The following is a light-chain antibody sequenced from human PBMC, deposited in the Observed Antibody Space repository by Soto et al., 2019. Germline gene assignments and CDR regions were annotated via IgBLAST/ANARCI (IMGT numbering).Light chain of an antibody. Sequence: DIQMTQSPSTLSASVGDRVTITCRASQSISNWLAWYQQKPGKAPKLLIYKTSNLDSGVPSRFSGSGSGTEFSHTISSLQPDDFATYYCQQYKSFSLTFGGGTRVEVK. CDR1: QSISNW. J-gene: IGKJ4*01. V-gene: IGKV1-5*03. CDR2: KTS. CDR3: QQYKSFSLT.